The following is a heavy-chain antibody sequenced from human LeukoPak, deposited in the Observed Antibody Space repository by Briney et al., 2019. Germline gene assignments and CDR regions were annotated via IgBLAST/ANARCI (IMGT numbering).Heavy chain of an antibody. CDR3: ARVRGYSGLGPFDY. J-gene: IGHJ4*02. D-gene: IGHD5-12*01. Sequence: GGSLRLSCAASGFTFSSYGMSWVRQAPGKGLEWVSAISGSGGSTYYADSVKGRFTISRDNSKNTLYLQMNSLRAEDTAVYYCARVRGYSGLGPFDYWGQGTLVTVSS. V-gene: IGHV3-23*01. CDR2: ISGSGGST. CDR1: GFTFSSYG.